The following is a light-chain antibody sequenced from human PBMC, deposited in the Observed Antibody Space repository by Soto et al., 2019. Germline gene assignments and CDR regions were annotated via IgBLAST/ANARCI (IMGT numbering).Light chain of an antibody. CDR3: QQYNNWHPYT. V-gene: IGKV3-15*01. CDR1: QSVSSN. J-gene: IGKJ2*01. Sequence: EIVMTQSPATLSVSPGERATLSCRASQSVSSNLAWSQQTPGQAPSLLIYGASTRATGITARFSGSGSGTEFTLTISGLQSEDVAVYYCQQYNNWHPYTFGQGTKLEIK. CDR2: GAS.